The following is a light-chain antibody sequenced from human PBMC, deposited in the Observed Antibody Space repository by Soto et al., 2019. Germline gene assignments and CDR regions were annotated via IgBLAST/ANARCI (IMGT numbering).Light chain of an antibody. Sequence: EIVMTQSPATLSVSLGERATLSCRASQSVSSNLAWYKQKPGQPPSLLIYGASARATGIPARFSGSGSGTEFTLTISSLQSEDCAVYYCQHYNNWPFTFGQGTKLEIK. J-gene: IGKJ2*01. CDR1: QSVSSN. CDR3: QHYNNWPFT. V-gene: IGKV3-15*01. CDR2: GAS.